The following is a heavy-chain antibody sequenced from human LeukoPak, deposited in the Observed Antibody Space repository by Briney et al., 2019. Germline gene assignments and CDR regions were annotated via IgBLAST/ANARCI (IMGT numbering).Heavy chain of an antibody. V-gene: IGHV3-23*01. CDR3: AKDLGYCSSTSCYRNYFDY. Sequence: GGSLRLSCAASGFTFSSYAMSWVRQAPGKGLEWVSAISGSGGSTYYADSVKGRFTISRDSSKNTLYLQMNSLRAEDTAVYYCAKDLGYCSSTSCYRNYFDYWGQGTLVTVSS. J-gene: IGHJ4*02. CDR2: ISGSGGST. CDR1: GFTFSSYA. D-gene: IGHD2-2*01.